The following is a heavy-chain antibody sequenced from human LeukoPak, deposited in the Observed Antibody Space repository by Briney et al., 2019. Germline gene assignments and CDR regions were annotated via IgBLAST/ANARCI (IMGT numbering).Heavy chain of an antibody. J-gene: IGHJ4*02. CDR3: ATETNGRHYDY. V-gene: IGHV3-21*06. CDR1: GLTFSTSG. Sequence: GSLRLSCTASGLTFSTSGFNWVRQAPGKGLEWVASIGPSGSDRYHADSIKGRFTISRDNANNFLYLQMNSLRAEDTAVYYCATETNGRHYDYWGQGTLLTVSS. CDR2: IGPSGSDR. D-gene: IGHD1-14*01.